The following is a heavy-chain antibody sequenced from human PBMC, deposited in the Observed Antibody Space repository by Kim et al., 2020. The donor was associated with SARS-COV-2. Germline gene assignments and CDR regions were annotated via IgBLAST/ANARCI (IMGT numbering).Heavy chain of an antibody. J-gene: IGHJ3*02. CDR3: VRDRMGCAFDI. Sequence: GGSLRLSCATSGFTFSAYDMNWVRQAPGKGLEWLSFISKSSTTIYYADSVKGRFTTSRDNAKNSLHLQMNSLKDEDTAVYHCVRDRMGCAFDIWGQGTMVSVSS. CDR2: ISKSSTTI. V-gene: IGHV3-48*02. CDR1: GFTFSAYD. D-gene: IGHD3-16*01.